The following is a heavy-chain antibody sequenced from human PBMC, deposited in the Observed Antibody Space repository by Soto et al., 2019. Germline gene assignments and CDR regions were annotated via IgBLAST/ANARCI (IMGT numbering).Heavy chain of an antibody. J-gene: IGHJ3*02. Sequence: EVQLVQSGAEVKKPGESLKISCKGSGYTFSNYWIDWVRQMPGKGLEWMGIIYPGDSDTRYSPSFQGQVTISVDKSITSACLQWSSLKASDTAMYYCARRRDGGSYNAFDIWGQGTMVTVSS. V-gene: IGHV5-51*03. CDR2: IYPGDSDT. CDR1: GYTFSNYW. CDR3: ARRRDGGSYNAFDI. D-gene: IGHD1-26*01.